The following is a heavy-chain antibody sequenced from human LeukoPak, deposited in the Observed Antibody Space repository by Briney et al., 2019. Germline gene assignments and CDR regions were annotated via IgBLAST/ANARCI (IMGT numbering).Heavy chain of an antibody. CDR3: ARYSGYAGHIDY. V-gene: IGHV4-38-2*01. D-gene: IGHD5-12*01. J-gene: IGHJ4*02. CDR1: GYSISSGYY. CDR2: IYHSGST. Sequence: SETLSLTCAVSGYSISSGYYWGWIRQPPGKGVEWIGSIYHSGSTYYNPSLKSRVTISVDTAKNQFSLKLSSVTAADTAVYYCARYSGYAGHIDYWGQGTLVTVSS.